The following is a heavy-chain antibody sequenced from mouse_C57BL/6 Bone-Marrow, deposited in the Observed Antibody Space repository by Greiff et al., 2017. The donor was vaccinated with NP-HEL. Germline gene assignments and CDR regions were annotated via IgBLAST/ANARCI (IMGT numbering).Heavy chain of an antibody. J-gene: IGHJ4*01. CDR3: ARHGTTVVDYAMDY. Sequence: FFHPGSSMKLSCTASGFPFTLYYLPCVPPVPLPFLDCVSSLTSFAFRTYSLDSLKSRFIISRDNAKNILYLQMSSLKSEDTATYYCARHGTTVVDYAMDYWGQGTSVTVSS. V-gene: IGHV5-16*01. CDR2: LTSFAFRT. D-gene: IGHD1-1*01. CDR1: GFPFTLYY.